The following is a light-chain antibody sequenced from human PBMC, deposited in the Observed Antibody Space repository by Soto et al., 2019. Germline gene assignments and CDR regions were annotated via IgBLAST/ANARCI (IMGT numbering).Light chain of an antibody. CDR1: QSVSSN. CDR3: QQYNNMWT. J-gene: IGKJ1*01. CDR2: GAS. Sequence: EIVMTQSPATLSVSPGERATLSCRASQSVSSNLAWYQQKPGQAPRVLIYGASTRATGIPARFSGSGSGTEFTLTISSLQSEDFAVYYCQQYNNMWTFGQGTKVDIK. V-gene: IGKV3-15*01.